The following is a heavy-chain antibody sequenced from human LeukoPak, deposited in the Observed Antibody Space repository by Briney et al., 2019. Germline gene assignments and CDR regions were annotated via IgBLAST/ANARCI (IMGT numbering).Heavy chain of an antibody. Sequence: PGGSLRLSCAASGFTFRIYAMSWVRQAPGKGLEWVSAISGSGGNTYYADSVKGRFAISRDNSKNTLYLQMNSLRAEDTAVYYCAKDDWGFGELGPGNWFDPWGQGTLVTVS. CDR1: GFTFRIYA. D-gene: IGHD3-10*01. CDR3: AKDDWGFGELGPGNWFDP. CDR2: ISGSGGNT. J-gene: IGHJ5*02. V-gene: IGHV3-23*01.